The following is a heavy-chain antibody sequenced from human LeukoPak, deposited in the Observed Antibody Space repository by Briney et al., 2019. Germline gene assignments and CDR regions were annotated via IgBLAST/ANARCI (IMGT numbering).Heavy chain of an antibody. CDR1: GYTFTSYG. CDR3: ARGPEKQWRGTAMVPRFYYYYGMDV. J-gene: IGHJ6*02. CDR2: ISAYNGNT. V-gene: IGHV1-18*01. D-gene: IGHD5-18*01. Sequence: ASVKVSCKASGYTFTSYGISWVRQAPGQGLEWMGWISAYNGNTNYAQKLQGRVTMTTDTSTSTAYMELRSLRSDETAVYYCARGPEKQWRGTAMVPRFYYYYGMDVWGQGTTVTVSS.